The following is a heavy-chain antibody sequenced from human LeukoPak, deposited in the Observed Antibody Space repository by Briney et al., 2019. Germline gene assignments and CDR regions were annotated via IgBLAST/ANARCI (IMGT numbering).Heavy chain of an antibody. J-gene: IGHJ6*03. CDR2: INHSGST. CDR1: GGSFSGYY. V-gene: IGHV4-34*01. Sequence: SETLSLTCAVYGGSFSGYYWSWIRQPPGKGLEWIGEINHSGSTNYNPSLKSRVTISVDTSKNQFSLKLSSVTAADTAVYYCARRRAFYYYYYMDVWGKGTTVTVSS. CDR3: ARRRAFYYYYYMDV.